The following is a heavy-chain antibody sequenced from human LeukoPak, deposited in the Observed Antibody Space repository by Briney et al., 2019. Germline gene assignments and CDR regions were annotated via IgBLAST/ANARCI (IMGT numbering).Heavy chain of an antibody. V-gene: IGHV6-1*01. J-gene: IGHJ5*02. CDR1: GDSVSSDTAA. CDR3: ARGTTVLTP. D-gene: IGHD4-23*01. Sequence: SQTLSLTCAISGDSVSSDTAAWNWVRQSPSRGLEWLTRTYYRSRWYTDYAVSVRRRITITPDTSKNQFSLHLSSVTPEDTAVYYCARGTTVLTPWGQGTLVTVSS. CDR2: TYYRSRWYT.